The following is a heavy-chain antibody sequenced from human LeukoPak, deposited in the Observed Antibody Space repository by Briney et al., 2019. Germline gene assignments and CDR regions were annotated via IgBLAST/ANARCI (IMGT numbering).Heavy chain of an antibody. D-gene: IGHD5-12*01. CDR3: ARQVATTDNSGMEIDY. CDR2: IYYSGST. CDR1: GGSISSYY. V-gene: IGHV4-59*08. Sequence: PSETLSLTCTVSGGSISSYYWSWIRQPPGKGLEWIGYIYYSGSTNYNPSLKSRVTISVDTSKNQFSLKLSSVTAADTAVYYCARQVATTDNSGMEIDYWGQGTLVTVSS. J-gene: IGHJ4*02.